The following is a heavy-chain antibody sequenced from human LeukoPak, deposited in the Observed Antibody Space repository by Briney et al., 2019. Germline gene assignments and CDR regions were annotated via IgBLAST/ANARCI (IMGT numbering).Heavy chain of an antibody. J-gene: IGHJ4*02. D-gene: IGHD5-18*01. CDR1: GFTFSSYE. CDR2: ISSSGSTI. V-gene: IGHV3-48*03. Sequence: GGSLRLSCAASGFTFSSYEMNWVRQAPGEGLEWVSYISSSGSTIYYADSVKGRFTISRDNAKNSLYLQMNSLRAEDTAVYYCARRAWIQLWLLDYWGQGTLVTVSS. CDR3: ARRAWIQLWLLDY.